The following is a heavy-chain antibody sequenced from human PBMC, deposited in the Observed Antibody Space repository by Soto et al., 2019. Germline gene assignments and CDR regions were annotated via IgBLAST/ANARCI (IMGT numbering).Heavy chain of an antibody. J-gene: IGHJ4*02. CDR3: ARVGAYCVSTSCHDY. V-gene: IGHV1-18*01. CDR1: GYTFTNYG. D-gene: IGHD2-2*01. Sequence: QVQLVQSGAEVKKPGASVKVSCKASGYTFTNYGISWVRQAPGQGLEWMGWISAYNGNTDYAQKLQGRVTMTIDTSTSTAYMELRSLRSDDTAVYYCARVGAYCVSTSCHDYWGQGTLVTVSS. CDR2: ISAYNGNT.